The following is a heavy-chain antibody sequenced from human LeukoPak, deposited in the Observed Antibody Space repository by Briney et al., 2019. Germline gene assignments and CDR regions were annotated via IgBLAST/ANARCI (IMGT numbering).Heavy chain of an antibody. CDR3: ARTYCGTNACPFDF. J-gene: IGHJ4*02. Sequence: SETLSLTCTVSGXSISTYYWSWIRQPPGKGLECLGFIFHTGTTNYNPSLKSRVTISVDTSKNQFSLNLSSVTAADTAVYYCARTYCGTNACPFDFWGQGTVVTVSS. CDR1: GXSISTYY. CDR2: IFHTGTT. D-gene: IGHD2-21*01. V-gene: IGHV4-59*08.